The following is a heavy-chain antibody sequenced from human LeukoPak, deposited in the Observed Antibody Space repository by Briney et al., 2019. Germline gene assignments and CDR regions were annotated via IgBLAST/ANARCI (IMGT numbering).Heavy chain of an antibody. CDR1: GGSISSYY. J-gene: IGHJ5*02. D-gene: IGHD3-22*01. Sequence: LSETLSLTCTVSGGSISSYYWSWIRQPPGKGLEWIGYIYYSGSTNYNPSLKSRVTISVDTSKNQFSLKLSSVTAADTAVYYCARDRYYYDSSGWNWFDPWGQGTLVTVSS. CDR3: ARDRYYYDSSGWNWFDP. V-gene: IGHV4-59*01. CDR2: IYYSGST.